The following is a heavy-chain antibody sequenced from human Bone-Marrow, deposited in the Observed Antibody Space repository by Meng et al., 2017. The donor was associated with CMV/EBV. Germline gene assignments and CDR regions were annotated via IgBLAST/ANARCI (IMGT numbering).Heavy chain of an antibody. CDR2: ISYDGSNK. J-gene: IGHJ6*01. CDR3: ARDFSRMDV. D-gene: IGHD2/OR15-2a*01. CDR1: GFTFSSYA. Sequence: GESLKISCAASGFTFSSYAMHWVRQAPGKGLEWVAVISYDGSNKYYADSVKGRFTTSRDNSNNTLYLQMNRLRAEDTAVYYCARDFSRMDVWGQGTTVTGSS. V-gene: IGHV3-30-3*01.